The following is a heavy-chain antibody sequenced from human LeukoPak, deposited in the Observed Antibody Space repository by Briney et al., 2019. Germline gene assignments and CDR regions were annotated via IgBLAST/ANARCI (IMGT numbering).Heavy chain of an antibody. CDR1: GYSFTSYW. CDR3: AITAAGSYYFDY. V-gene: IGHV5-10-1*01. CDR2: IDPSDSYT. Sequence: GESLKISCKGSGYSFTSYWISWVRQMPGKGLEWMGRIDPSDSYTNYSPSFQVHVTITADKSISTAYLQWTGLKASDTAMYYCAITAAGSYYFDYWGQGTLVSVSS. D-gene: IGHD3-10*01. J-gene: IGHJ4*02.